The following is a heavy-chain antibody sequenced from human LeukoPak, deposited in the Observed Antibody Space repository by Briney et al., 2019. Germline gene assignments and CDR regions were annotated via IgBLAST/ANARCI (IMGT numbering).Heavy chain of an antibody. CDR2: TYYRSKWYN. Sequence: SQTLSLTYAISGDSVSINSAAWNWIRQSPSRGLEWLGRTYYRSKWYNDYAVSVKSRVTINPDTSKNQSSLQLNSVTPEDTAVYYCARFVATSGAFDYWGQGTLVTVSS. J-gene: IGHJ4*02. D-gene: IGHD5-12*01. CDR3: ARFVATSGAFDY. CDR1: GDSVSINSAA. V-gene: IGHV6-1*01.